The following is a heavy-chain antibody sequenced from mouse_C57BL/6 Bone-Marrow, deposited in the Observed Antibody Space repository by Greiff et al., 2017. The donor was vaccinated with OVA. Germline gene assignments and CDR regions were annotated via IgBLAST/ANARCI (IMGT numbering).Heavy chain of an antibody. D-gene: IGHD2-1*01. V-gene: IGHV5-12*01. CDR1: GFTFSDYY. CDR2: ISNGGGST. J-gene: IGHJ3*01. Sequence: EVHLVESGGGLVQPGGSLKLSCAASGFTFSDYYMYWVRQTPEKRLEWVAYISNGGGSTYYPDTVKGRFTISRDNAKNTLYLQMSRLKSEDTAMYYCARPLYYGTFAYWGQGTLVTVAA. CDR3: ARPLYYGTFAY.